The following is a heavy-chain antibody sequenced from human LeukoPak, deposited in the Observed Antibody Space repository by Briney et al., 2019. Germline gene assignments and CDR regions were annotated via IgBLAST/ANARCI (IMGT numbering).Heavy chain of an antibody. J-gene: IGHJ4*02. CDR2: IYYGGST. V-gene: IGHV4-59*08. D-gene: IGHD2-2*01. CDR3: ARHRRALVIPAANVDY. Sequence: PSETLSPTCTVSGGSISSYYWSWIRQSPGKKLEWIGYIYYGGSTNYNPSLKSRVTISVDTSKNQFSLKLTSVTAADTAVYYCARHRRALVIPAANVDYWGRGTLVTVSS. CDR1: GGSISSYY.